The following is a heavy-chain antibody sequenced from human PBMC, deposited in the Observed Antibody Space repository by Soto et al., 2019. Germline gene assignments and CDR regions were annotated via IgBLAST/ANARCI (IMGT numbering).Heavy chain of an antibody. D-gene: IGHD6-13*01. CDR2: IYHSGST. CDR1: GGSISSGGYS. J-gene: IGHJ5*02. Sequence: TSETLSLTCAVSGGSISSGGYSWSWIRQPPGKGLEWIGYIYHSGSTYYNPSLKSRVTISVDRSKNQFSLKLSSVTAADTAVYYCARRAGGFDPWGQGTLVTVSS. CDR3: ARRAGGFDP. V-gene: IGHV4-30-2*01.